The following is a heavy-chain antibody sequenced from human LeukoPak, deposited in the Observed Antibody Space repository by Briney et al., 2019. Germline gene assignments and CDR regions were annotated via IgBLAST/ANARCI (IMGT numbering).Heavy chain of an antibody. CDR3: ARDHEYSSSYYYYYYMDV. CDR1: GGSISSGSFH. Sequence: SETLSLTCTVSGGSISSGSFHWSWIRQPAGKGLEWIGRIYTSGSTNYNPSLQSRVTISLDTSKNQFSLKLSSVTAADTAVYYCARDHEYSSSYYYYYYMDVWGKGTTVTVSS. V-gene: IGHV4-61*02. CDR2: IYTSGST. D-gene: IGHD6-6*01. J-gene: IGHJ6*03.